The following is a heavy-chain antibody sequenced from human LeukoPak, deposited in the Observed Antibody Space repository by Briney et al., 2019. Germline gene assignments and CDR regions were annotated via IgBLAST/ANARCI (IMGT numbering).Heavy chain of an antibody. CDR3: AKPDIVVVPAAIVS. CDR2: IRYDGSNK. Sequence: GGSLRLSCAASGFTFSSYGMHWVRQAPGKGLEWVAFIRYDGSNKYYADSVKGRFTISRDNSKNTLYLQMNSLRAGDTAVYYCAKPDIVVVPAAIVSWGQGTLVTVSS. J-gene: IGHJ5*02. V-gene: IGHV3-30*02. D-gene: IGHD2-2*01. CDR1: GFTFSSYG.